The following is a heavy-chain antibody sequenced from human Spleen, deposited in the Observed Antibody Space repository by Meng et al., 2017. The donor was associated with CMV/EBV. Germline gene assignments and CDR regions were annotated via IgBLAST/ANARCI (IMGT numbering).Heavy chain of an antibody. D-gene: IGHD2-2*01. Sequence: ASVKVSCKASGYTFTGYYMHWVRQAPGQGLEWMGWINPNSGDTGSAQKFQGRVTMTRDTSINTAYMELSRLRSDDTAIYYCALGPDIVILPAVATKGNWFDPWGQGTLVTVSS. CDR1: GYTFTGYY. CDR3: ALGPDIVILPAVATKGNWFDP. CDR2: INPNSGDT. J-gene: IGHJ5*02. V-gene: IGHV1-2*02.